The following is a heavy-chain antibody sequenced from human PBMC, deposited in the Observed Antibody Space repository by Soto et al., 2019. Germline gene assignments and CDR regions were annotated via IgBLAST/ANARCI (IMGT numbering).Heavy chain of an antibody. V-gene: IGHV3-23*01. D-gene: IGHD1-26*01. CDR1: GFTFSSYA. CDR2: ISGSGGST. Sequence: QPGGSLRLSCAASGFTFSSYAMSWVRQAPGKGLEWVSAISGSGGSTYYADSVKGRFTISRDNSKNTLYLQMNSLRAEDTAVYYCAKGLRFTELYYYYGMDVWGQGTTVTVSS. CDR3: AKGLRFTELYYYYGMDV. J-gene: IGHJ6*02.